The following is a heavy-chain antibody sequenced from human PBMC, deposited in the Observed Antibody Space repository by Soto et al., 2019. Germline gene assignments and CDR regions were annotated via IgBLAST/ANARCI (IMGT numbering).Heavy chain of an antibody. CDR3: ARAEFYYDSSGYYNFDY. V-gene: IGHV3-30*03. CDR2: ISYDGRNE. CDR1: GFPFSNYG. J-gene: IGHJ4*02. Sequence: PGGSLRLSCAASGFPFSNYGMHWVRQAPGGGLEWVAVISYDGRNENYPDYVKGRFTISRDNSKNMLYLQMNSLRAEDTAVYYCARAEFYYDSSGYYNFDYWGQRALVTVSS. D-gene: IGHD3-22*01.